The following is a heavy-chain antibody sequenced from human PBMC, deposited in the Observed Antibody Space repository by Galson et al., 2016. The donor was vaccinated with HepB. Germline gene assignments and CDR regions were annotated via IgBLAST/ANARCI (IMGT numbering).Heavy chain of an antibody. CDR3: ARGGYDGYEIDY. J-gene: IGHJ4*02. CDR2: INSDGSRR. Sequence: SLRLSCAASGFAFSSYWMYWVRQPPGKGLVRVSRINSDGSRRTYADSVKGRFTISRDNARNTLYLQMDSLRAEDTAVYYCARGGYDGYEIDYWGQGTLVSVSS. D-gene: IGHD5-12*01. V-gene: IGHV3-74*01. CDR1: GFAFSSYW.